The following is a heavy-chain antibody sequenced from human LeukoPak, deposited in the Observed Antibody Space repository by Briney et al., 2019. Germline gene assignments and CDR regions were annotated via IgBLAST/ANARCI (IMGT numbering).Heavy chain of an antibody. D-gene: IGHD2-15*01. J-gene: IGHJ4*02. CDR3: ARGMPHCSGGSCSRYYFDY. Sequence: GGSLRLSCAASGFTFSNAWMSWVRQAPGKGLEWVANIKQDGSEKYYVDSVKGRFTISRDNAKNSLYLQMNSLRAEDTAVYYCARGMPHCSGGSCSRYYFDYWGQGTLVTVSS. CDR1: GFTFSNAW. CDR2: IKQDGSEK. V-gene: IGHV3-7*01.